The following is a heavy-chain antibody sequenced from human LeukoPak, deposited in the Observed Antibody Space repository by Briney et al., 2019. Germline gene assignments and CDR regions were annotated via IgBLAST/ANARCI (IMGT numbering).Heavy chain of an antibody. CDR3: AKDEGWELKGYYLDY. J-gene: IGHJ4*02. CDR1: GFTFSTFA. CDR2: IGNSAGYT. V-gene: IGHV3-23*01. Sequence: PGESLRLSCAASGFTFSTFAMSWVRHAPGKGLESVSTIGNSAGYTYYVDSVKGSFTISRDNSKNTLYLQMNSLRAGDTAVYYCAKDEGWELKGYYLDYWGQGILVTVSS. D-gene: IGHD1-26*01.